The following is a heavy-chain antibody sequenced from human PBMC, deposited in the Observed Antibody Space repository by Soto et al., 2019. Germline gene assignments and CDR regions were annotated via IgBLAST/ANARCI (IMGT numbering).Heavy chain of an antibody. D-gene: IGHD2-15*01. J-gene: IGHJ4*02. CDR3: ARGLGYCSGGSCYALTSGYDY. V-gene: IGHV6-1*01. CDR1: GDSVSSNSAA. CDR2: TYYRSKWYN. Sequence: SQTLSLTCAISGDSVSSNSAAWNWIRQSPSRGLEWLGRTYYRSKWYNDDAVSVKSRITINPDTSNNQFSLQLNSVTPEDTAVYYCARGLGYCSGGSCYALTSGYDYWGQGTLVTVSS.